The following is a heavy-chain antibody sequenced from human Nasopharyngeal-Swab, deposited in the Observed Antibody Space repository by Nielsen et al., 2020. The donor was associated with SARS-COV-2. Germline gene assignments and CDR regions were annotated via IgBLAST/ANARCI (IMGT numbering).Heavy chain of an antibody. CDR2: IYYSGST. CDR3: ARQGSSGWVFDY. D-gene: IGHD6-19*01. J-gene: IGHJ4*02. V-gene: IGHV4-39*01. Sequence: WIRQPPGKGLEWIGSIYYSGSTYYNPSLKSRVTISVDTSKNQFSLKLSSVTAADTAVYYCARQGSSGWVFDYWGQGTLVTVSS.